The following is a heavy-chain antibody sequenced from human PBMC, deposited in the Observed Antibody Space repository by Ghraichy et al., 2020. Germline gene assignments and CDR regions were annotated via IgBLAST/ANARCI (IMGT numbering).Heavy chain of an antibody. CDR3: AKQYYEYWSGFQR. CDR1: GFTFSNYA. V-gene: IGHV3-23*01. D-gene: IGHD3-3*01. CDR2: SDGSGGST. Sequence: GGSLRLSCAASGFTFSNYAMTWVRQAPGKGREWVSSSDGSGGSTQYADSVKGRVTISRDNSKNTLYLQMKSLRAEDTAIYYCAKQYYEYWSGFQRWGRGTLVTVSS. J-gene: IGHJ1*01.